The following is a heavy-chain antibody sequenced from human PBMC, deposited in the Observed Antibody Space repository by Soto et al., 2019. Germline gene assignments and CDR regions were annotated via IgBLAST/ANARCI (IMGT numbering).Heavy chain of an antibody. D-gene: IGHD2-2*01. CDR2: ISGSGGST. J-gene: IGHJ6*02. CDR3: AKGTVVPAAIPYYYYGMDV. V-gene: IGHV3-23*01. Sequence: PGGSLRLSCAASGFTFSSYAMSWVRQAPGKGLEWVSAISGSGGSTYYADSVKGRFTISRDNSKNTLYLQMNSLRAEDTAVYYCAKGTVVPAAIPYYYYGMDVWGQGTTVTVSS. CDR1: GFTFSSYA.